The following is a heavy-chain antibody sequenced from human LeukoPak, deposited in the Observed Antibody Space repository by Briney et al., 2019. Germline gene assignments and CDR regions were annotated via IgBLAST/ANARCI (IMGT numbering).Heavy chain of an antibody. CDR3: TKDARALMTTSLPDY. CDR1: GFTFSSYA. CDR2: ISGSAGTT. V-gene: IGHV3-23*01. J-gene: IGHJ4*02. Sequence: GGSLRLSCAASGFTFSSYAMSWVRQASGKGLEWVSSISGSAGTTYYADSVKGRFTISRDNSKNTLYLQMNSPRAEDTAVYYCTKDARALMTTSLPDYWGQGTLVTVSS. D-gene: IGHD2/OR15-2a*01.